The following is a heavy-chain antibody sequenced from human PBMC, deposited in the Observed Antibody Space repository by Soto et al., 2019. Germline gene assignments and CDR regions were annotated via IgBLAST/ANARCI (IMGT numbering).Heavy chain of an antibody. CDR1: GFTFSSYW. J-gene: IGHJ6*02. Sequence: LRLCCAASGFTFSSYWMSWVRQAPGKGLEWVANIKQDGSEKYYVDSVKGRFTISRDNAKNSLYLQMNSLRAEDTAVYYCAREDVDTAMVYGMDVWGQGTTVTVSS. CDR2: IKQDGSEK. V-gene: IGHV3-7*03. D-gene: IGHD5-18*01. CDR3: AREDVDTAMVYGMDV.